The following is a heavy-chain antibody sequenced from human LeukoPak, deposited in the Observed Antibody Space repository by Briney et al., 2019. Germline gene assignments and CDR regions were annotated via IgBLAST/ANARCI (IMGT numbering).Heavy chain of an antibody. D-gene: IGHD3-22*01. CDR1: GGSISSSSYY. CDR2: IYYSGST. V-gene: IGHV4-39*07. CDR3: ARVLEGYDSSGYYIDY. Sequence: PSETLSLTCTVSGGSISSSSYYWGWIRQPPGKGLEWIGSIYYSGSTYYNPSLKSRVTISVDTSKNQFSLKLSSVTAADTAVYYCARVLEGYDSSGYYIDYWGQGTLVTVSS. J-gene: IGHJ4*02.